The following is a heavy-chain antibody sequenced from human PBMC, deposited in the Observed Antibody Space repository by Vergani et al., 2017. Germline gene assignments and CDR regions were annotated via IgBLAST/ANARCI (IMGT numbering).Heavy chain of an antibody. CDR3: ARERVIAAAGGDYYYYGMDV. CDR2: IKNTGDST. Sequence: EVQLLQSEGAVVQPGGSLRLSCVASGFTFSSHAMSWVRQGHGQGLEWVSSIKNTGDSTHYADSVKGRFTISRDNSKNTLYLQMNSLRAEDTAVYYCARERVIAAAGGDYYYYGMDVWGQGTTVTVSS. D-gene: IGHD6-13*01. J-gene: IGHJ6*02. V-gene: IGHV3-23*01. CDR1: GFTFSSHA.